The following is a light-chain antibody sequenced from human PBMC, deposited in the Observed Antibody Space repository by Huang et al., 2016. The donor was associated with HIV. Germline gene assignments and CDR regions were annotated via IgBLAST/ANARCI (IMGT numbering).Light chain of an antibody. CDR1: QSVFTN. CDR2: GAS. J-gene: IGKJ1*01. V-gene: IGKV3-15*01. CDR3: QQYNIWPPHT. Sequence: EIVMTQSPATLSVSPGERATLSCRASQSVFTNLAWYQQRPGQAPRLLIHGASTRATGIPARFSGSGSGTEFTLTISSLQSEDSAVYYCQQYNIWPPHTFGQGTKVEIK.